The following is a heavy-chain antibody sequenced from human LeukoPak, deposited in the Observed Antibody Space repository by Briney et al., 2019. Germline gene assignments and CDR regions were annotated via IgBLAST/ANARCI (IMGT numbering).Heavy chain of an antibody. J-gene: IGHJ4*02. V-gene: IGHV3-21*01. D-gene: IGHD3-22*01. Sequence: PGGSLRLSCAASGFTFSSYSMNWVRQAPGKGLEWVSPISSSSSYIYYADSVKSRFTISRDNAKNSLYLQMNSLRAEDTAVYYCARAVNYYDSSGYQYWGQGTLVTVSS. CDR1: GFTFSSYS. CDR3: ARAVNYYDSSGYQY. CDR2: ISSSSSYI.